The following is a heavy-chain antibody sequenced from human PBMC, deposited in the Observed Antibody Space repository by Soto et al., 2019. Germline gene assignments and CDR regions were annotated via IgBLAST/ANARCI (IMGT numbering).Heavy chain of an antibody. V-gene: IGHV1-2*04. Sequence: ASVKVSCKASGYTFTGYYMHWVRQAPGQGLEWMGWINPNSGGTNYAQKFQGWVTMTRDTSIGTAYMELSRLRSDDTAVYYCAREEVVVPAATNYGMDVWGQGTAVTVSS. CDR2: INPNSGGT. D-gene: IGHD2-2*01. J-gene: IGHJ6*02. CDR1: GYTFTGYY. CDR3: AREEVVVPAATNYGMDV.